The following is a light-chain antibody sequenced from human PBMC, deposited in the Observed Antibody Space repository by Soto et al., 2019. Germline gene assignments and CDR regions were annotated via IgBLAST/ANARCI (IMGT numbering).Light chain of an antibody. Sequence: EIVLTQSPVTLSLSPGETATLSCRASQNVDNYVAWHQQKPGQAPRLLIYDASRRTTGTPARFSGSGFGTEFTLTIRSLEPEDSAVNYCQQRVNWPTATFGGGTKVEMK. J-gene: IGKJ4*01. V-gene: IGKV3-11*01. CDR1: QNVDNY. CDR2: DAS. CDR3: QQRVNWPTAT.